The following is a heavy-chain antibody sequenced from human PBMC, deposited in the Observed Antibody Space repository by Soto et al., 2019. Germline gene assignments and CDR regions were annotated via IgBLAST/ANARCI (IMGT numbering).Heavy chain of an antibody. CDR3: ARGPVVTAPINWYFDL. CDR2: INPIFGTA. J-gene: IGHJ2*01. D-gene: IGHD2-21*02. CDR1: GYTFTGYY. V-gene: IGHV1-69*13. Sequence: SVKVSCKASGYTFTGYYMHWVRQAPGQGLEWMGWINPIFGTANYAQKFQGRVTITADESTSTAYMERSSLRSEDTAVYYCARGPVVTAPINWYFDLWGRGTLVTVSS.